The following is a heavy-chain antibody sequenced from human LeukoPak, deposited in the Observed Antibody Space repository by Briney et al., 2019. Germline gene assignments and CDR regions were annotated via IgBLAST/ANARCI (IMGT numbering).Heavy chain of an antibody. CDR3: ARGVHIAATQYGY. CDR1: GGSISSYY. CDR2: IFYSGST. D-gene: IGHD6-13*01. J-gene: IGHJ4*02. V-gene: IGHV4-59*01. Sequence: PSETLSLTCTVSGGSISSYYWSWIRQPPVKGLEWIGCIFYSGSTNYNPSLKSRVSISVDTSKNQFSLKLSSVTAADTAVYYCARGVHIAATQYGYWGQGTLVTVSS.